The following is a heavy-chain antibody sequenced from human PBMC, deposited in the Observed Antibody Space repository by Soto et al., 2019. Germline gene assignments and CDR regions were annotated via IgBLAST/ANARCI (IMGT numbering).Heavy chain of an antibody. J-gene: IGHJ5*02. V-gene: IGHV4-31*03. D-gene: IGHD3-22*01. Sequence: SETLSLTCTVSGGSISSGGYYWSWIRQHPGKGLEWIGYIYYSGSTYYNPSLKSRVTISVDTSKNQFSLKLSSVTAADTAVYYCARGPFYYYDPPAGFDPWGQGTLVTVSS. CDR3: ARGPFYYYDPPAGFDP. CDR2: IYYSGST. CDR1: GGSISSGGYY.